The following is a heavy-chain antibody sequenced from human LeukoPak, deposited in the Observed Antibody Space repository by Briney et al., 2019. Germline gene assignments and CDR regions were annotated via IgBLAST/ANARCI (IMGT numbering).Heavy chain of an antibody. CDR1: GGSISSNNYY. CDR2: IYYSGST. Sequence: SETLSHTCTVTGGSISSNNYYWGWIRQPPGKGLEWIGSIYYSGSTYYNPSLKSRVTISVDTSKNQFSLKLSSVTAADTAVYYCAGRFLEWLLDYWGQGTLVTVSS. D-gene: IGHD3-3*01. J-gene: IGHJ4*02. V-gene: IGHV4-39*01. CDR3: AGRFLEWLLDY.